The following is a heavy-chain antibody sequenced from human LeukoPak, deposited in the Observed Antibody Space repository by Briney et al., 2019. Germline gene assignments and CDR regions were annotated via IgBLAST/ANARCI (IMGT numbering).Heavy chain of an antibody. V-gene: IGHV4-59*01. CDR1: GGSISTYH. CDR3: ARGVKYDFWSGYYDYYYCMDL. D-gene: IGHD3-3*01. J-gene: IGHJ6*03. CDR2: SGST. Sequence: SETLSLTCSVSGGSISTYHWNWIRQPPGKGLEWIGNSGSTNYNPSLKSRVTISVDTSNNQLSLKLSSVTAADTAVYYCARGVKYDFWSGYYDYYYCMDLWGKGTTVTVSS.